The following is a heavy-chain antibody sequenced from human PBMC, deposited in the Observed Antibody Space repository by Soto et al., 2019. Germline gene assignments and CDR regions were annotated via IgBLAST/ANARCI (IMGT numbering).Heavy chain of an antibody. J-gene: IGHJ5*02. V-gene: IGHV1-18*01. Sequence: GASVKVSCKASGYTFTSYGISWVRQAPGQGLEWMGWISAYNGNTNYAQKLRGRVTMTTDTSTSTAYMELRSLRSDDTAVYYCARDDITIFGVGFDPWGQGTLVTVSS. CDR3: ARDDITIFGVGFDP. CDR2: ISAYNGNT. CDR1: GYTFTSYG. D-gene: IGHD3-3*01.